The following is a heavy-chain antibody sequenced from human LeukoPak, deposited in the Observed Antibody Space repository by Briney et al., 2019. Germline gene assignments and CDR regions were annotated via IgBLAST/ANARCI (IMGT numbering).Heavy chain of an antibody. Sequence: GGSLRLSCAASGFTFSSYSMNWVRQAPGKGLEWVSSISSSSSYIYYADSVKGRFTISRDNAKNSLYLQMNSLRAEDTAVYYCARDGARGAFGIWGQGTMVTVSS. J-gene: IGHJ3*02. CDR3: ARDGARGAFGI. V-gene: IGHV3-21*01. CDR1: GFTFSSYS. D-gene: IGHD3-16*01. CDR2: ISSSSSYI.